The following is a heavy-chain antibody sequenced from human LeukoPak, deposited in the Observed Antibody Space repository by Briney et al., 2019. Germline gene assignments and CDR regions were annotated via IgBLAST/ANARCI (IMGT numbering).Heavy chain of an antibody. Sequence: PGGSLRLSCAASGFTFSNYAMSWVRQAPGKGLEWVSGISGSGGRTYYSDSVKGRFAISRDNSKNTLYLQMDSLRAEDTALYYCADGSGQDAFDVWGQGTMVTVSS. D-gene: IGHD3-10*01. CDR2: ISGSGGRT. V-gene: IGHV3-23*01. CDR1: GFTFSNYA. J-gene: IGHJ3*01. CDR3: ADGSGQDAFDV.